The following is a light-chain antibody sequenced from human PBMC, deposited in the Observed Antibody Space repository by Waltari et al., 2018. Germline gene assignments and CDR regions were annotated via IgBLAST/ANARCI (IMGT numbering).Light chain of an antibody. CDR1: QSVSSNF. Sequence: EILLTQSPDTLSLSPGERATLPCRASQSVSSNFLAWYQHNSGQAPRLLIYGTSSRAAGVPARFSGSGSGTDFTLTISGLEAEDFAVYYCQQFDSSPWAFGQGTAVEMK. CDR2: GTS. J-gene: IGKJ1*01. V-gene: IGKV3-20*01. CDR3: QQFDSSPWA.